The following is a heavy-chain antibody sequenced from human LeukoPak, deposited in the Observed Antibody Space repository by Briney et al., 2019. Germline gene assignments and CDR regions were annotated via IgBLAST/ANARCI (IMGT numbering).Heavy chain of an antibody. CDR2: MNHSGST. V-gene: IGHV4-34*01. Sequence: KPSETLSLTCAVYGGSFSGYYWSWIRQPPGKGLEWIGEMNHSGSTNYNPSLKSRVTISVDTPKNQFSLKLSSVTAADTAVYYCARGRVVATYYFDYWGQGTLVTVSS. CDR3: ARGRVVATYYFDY. D-gene: IGHD5-12*01. J-gene: IGHJ4*02. CDR1: GGSFSGYY.